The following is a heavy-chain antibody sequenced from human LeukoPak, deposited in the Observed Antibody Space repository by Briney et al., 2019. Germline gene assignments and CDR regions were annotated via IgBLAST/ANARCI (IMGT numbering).Heavy chain of an antibody. CDR3: ARDSPLKGYNSGWATNSFDF. J-gene: IGHJ4*02. CDR1: GFTFSSYW. CDR2: VTGGAVAT. V-gene: IGHV3-23*01. D-gene: IGHD6-19*01. Sequence: PGGSLRLSCAASGFTFSSYWMSWVRQAPGKGLEWVSTVTGGAVATYYADSVRGRHTISRDNSKNTLYLQMNSLRAEDTAVYYCARDSPLKGYNSGWATNSFDFWGQGTLVTVSS.